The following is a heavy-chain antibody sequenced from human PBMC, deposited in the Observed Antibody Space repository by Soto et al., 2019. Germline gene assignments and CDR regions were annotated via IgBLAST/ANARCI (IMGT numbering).Heavy chain of an antibody. J-gene: IGHJ4*02. CDR3: ARGRYDPGH. CDR2: ISYDGSNK. D-gene: IGHD3-16*01. Sequence: QVQLVESGGGVVQPGRSLRLSCAASGFTFSSYAMHWVRQAPGKGLEWVAVISYDGSNKYYADSVKGRFTISRDNSKNTLYLQMNSLRAEDTAVYYCARGRYDPGHWGQRTVVTVSS. CDR1: GFTFSSYA. V-gene: IGHV3-30-3*01.